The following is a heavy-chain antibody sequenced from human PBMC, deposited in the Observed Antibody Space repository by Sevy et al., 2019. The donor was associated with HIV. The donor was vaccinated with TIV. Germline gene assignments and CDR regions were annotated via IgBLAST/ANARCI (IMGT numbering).Heavy chain of an antibody. CDR1: GFSFDSYG. D-gene: IGHD3-16*01. J-gene: IGHJ6*03. V-gene: IGHV3-23*01. Sequence: GGSLRLSCAVSGFSFDSYGMTWVRQAPGKGLEWVSGISGSGTRTYYADSVKGRFSISRDNSKNRLYLQMNSLRSEDSEGGASGNSEDTFRKGRVMDKESLEREGLGPDYAAEGGGGHYDPDEIGYYFYYYNMDVWGKGTTVTVSS. CDR3: GNSEDTFRKGRVMDKESLEREGLGPDYAAEGGGGHYDPDEIGYYFYYYNMDV. CDR2: ISGSGTRT.